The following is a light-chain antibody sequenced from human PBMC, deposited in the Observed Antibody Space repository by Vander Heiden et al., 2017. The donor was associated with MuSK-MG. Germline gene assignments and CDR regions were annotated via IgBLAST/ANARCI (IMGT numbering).Light chain of an antibody. CDR3: QVWESSSEVV. CDR2: DDS. V-gene: IGLV3-21*01. CDR1: HLGSKR. J-gene: IGLJ2*01. Sequence: SYVLPQPPSVSVAPGQTARITFGGHHLGSKRVHWYQQKPGQATVLVIYDDSDRPAEMPGRFSGSNSGNTATLTISRVEAGDEADYYWQVWESSSEVVFGGGTKLTVL.